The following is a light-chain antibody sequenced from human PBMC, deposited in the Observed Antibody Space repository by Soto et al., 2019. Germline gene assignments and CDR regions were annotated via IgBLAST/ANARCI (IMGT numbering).Light chain of an antibody. CDR1: QGISNY. CDR2: AAS. Sequence: MQLTQSPSSLSASVGDRVTITCRASQGISNYVAWYQQKPGKAPKLLIYAASTLQSGVPSRFSGSGSGTDFTLTISSLQPEDFATYYCQRLSHAFGGGTKVDIK. V-gene: IGKV1-9*01. CDR3: QRLSHA. J-gene: IGKJ4*01.